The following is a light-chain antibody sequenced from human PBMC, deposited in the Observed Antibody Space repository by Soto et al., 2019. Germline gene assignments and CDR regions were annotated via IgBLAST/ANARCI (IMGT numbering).Light chain of an antibody. Sequence: IVLTQSPATPSESPGERVTLSCRASENVGTNLAWYQQRPCQPPRLLIYGSSTRATGISATFSGSGSRTEFTLTISSLQSEDSAVYYCQQYNNWGLSFGGGTRVEIK. CDR1: ENVGTN. CDR3: QQYNNWGLS. V-gene: IGKV3D-15*01. J-gene: IGKJ4*01. CDR2: GSS.